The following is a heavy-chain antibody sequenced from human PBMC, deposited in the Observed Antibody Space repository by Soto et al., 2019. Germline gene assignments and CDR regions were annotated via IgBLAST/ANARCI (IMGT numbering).Heavy chain of an antibody. CDR3: ARDTDVVVPAAMRYYYYGMDV. J-gene: IGHJ6*02. CDR1: GGSVSSGSYY. CDR2: IYYSGST. V-gene: IGHV4-61*01. D-gene: IGHD2-2*01. Sequence: SETLSLTCTVSGGSVSSGSYYWSWIRQPPGKGLEWIGYIYYSGSTNYNPSLKIRVTISVDTSKNQFSLKLSSVTAADTAVYYCARDTDVVVPAAMRYYYYGMDVWGQGTTVTVSS.